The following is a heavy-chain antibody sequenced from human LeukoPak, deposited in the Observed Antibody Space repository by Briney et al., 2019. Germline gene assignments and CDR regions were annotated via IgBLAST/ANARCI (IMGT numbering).Heavy chain of an antibody. CDR3: ARKRTVAGSNWFDP. D-gene: IGHD6-19*01. J-gene: IGHJ5*02. V-gene: IGHV4-38-2*01. CDR1: GFSISSGYF. CDR2: IFHNGIT. Sequence: PSETLSLTCAVSGFSISSGYFWAWIRQSPGKGLEWIGSIFHNGITYYNPSLKSRITISVDTSKNQFSLKLSSVTAADTAVYYCARKRTVAGSNWFDPWGQGTLVTVSS.